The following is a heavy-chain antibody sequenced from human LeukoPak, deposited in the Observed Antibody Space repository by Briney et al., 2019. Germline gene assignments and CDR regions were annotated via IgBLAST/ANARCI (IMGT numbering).Heavy chain of an antibody. Sequence: SVKVSCKASGGTFSSYTISWVRQAPGQGLEWMGKIIPILGIANYAQKFRGRVTITADKSTSTAYMELSSLRSEDTAVYYCARDEGLGGSPDYWGQGTLVTVSS. V-gene: IGHV1-69*04. CDR2: IIPILGIA. CDR1: GGTFSSYT. J-gene: IGHJ4*02. CDR3: ARDEGLGGSPDY. D-gene: IGHD2-15*01.